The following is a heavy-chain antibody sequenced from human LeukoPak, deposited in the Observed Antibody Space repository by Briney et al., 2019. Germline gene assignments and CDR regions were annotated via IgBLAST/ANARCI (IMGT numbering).Heavy chain of an antibody. CDR2: INHSGAT. CDR1: GGSCSGYY. CDR3: AEGRIRYFDWLAPFDY. J-gene: IGHJ4*02. Sequence: SETLSLTCAVYGGSCSGYYWSGIRQPPGKGLKGIGEINHSGATNYNPSLKSRVTISVDTSKNQFSLKLSSVTAADTAVYFRAEGRIRYFDWLAPFDYWGQGTLVTVSS. V-gene: IGHV4-34*01. D-gene: IGHD3-9*01.